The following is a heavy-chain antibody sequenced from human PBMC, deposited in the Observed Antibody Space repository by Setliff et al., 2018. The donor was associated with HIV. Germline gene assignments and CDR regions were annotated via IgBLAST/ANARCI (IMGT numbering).Heavy chain of an antibody. D-gene: IGHD2-15*01. CDR1: GGSLTNHY. CDR3: ARAPSCIGGNCILYYYYYSGLDA. CDR2: ITDTGHT. Sequence: SETLSLTCTVYGGSLTNHYWTWIRQPPGRGLEWIGEITDTGHTNYNSSLQSRATIALDTPRKQFSLKLTSVTASEAAVYYCARAPSCIGGNCILYYYYYSGLDAWGQGITVTVSS. J-gene: IGHJ6*02. V-gene: IGHV4-34*01.